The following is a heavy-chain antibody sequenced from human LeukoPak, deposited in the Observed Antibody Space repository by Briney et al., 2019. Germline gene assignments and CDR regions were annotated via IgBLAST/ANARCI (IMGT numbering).Heavy chain of an antibody. CDR3: ARDGGTPYYDILTGYRRDAFDI. J-gene: IGHJ3*02. Sequence: SETPSLTCTVSGGSISSYYWSWIRQPPGKGLEWIGYIYYSGSTNYNPSLKSRVTISVDTSKNQFSLKLSSVTAADTAVYYCARDGGTPYYDILTGYRRDAFDIWGQGTMVTVSS. V-gene: IGHV4-59*01. CDR2: IYYSGST. CDR1: GGSISSYY. D-gene: IGHD3-9*01.